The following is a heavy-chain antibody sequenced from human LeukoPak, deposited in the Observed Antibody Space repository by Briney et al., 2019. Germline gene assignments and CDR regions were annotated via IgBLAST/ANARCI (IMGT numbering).Heavy chain of an antibody. V-gene: IGHV4-34*01. J-gene: IGHJ4*02. CDR3: ARKVQLDFWTSFRGYFDY. Sequence: SETLSXTXXVXGGSFSGYYWSWIRQPPGKGLEWIGEINHSGSTNYNPSLKSRVTISVDTSENQFSLKLSSVTAADTAVYYCARKVQLDFWTSFRGYFDYWGQGTLVTVSS. D-gene: IGHD3/OR15-3a*01. CDR1: GGSFSGYY. CDR2: INHSGST.